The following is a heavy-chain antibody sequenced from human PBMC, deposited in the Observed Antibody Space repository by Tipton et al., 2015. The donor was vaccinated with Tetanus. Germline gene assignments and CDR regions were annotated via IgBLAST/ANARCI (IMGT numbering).Heavy chain of an antibody. D-gene: IGHD6-6*01. CDR1: GSTFSSYA. V-gene: IGHV3-23*01. CDR3: AKSEARLGTSSSLD. CDR2: ISGGGVST. Sequence: GSLRLSCAASGSTFSSYAMNWVRQAPGKGLEWVSAISGGGVSTYYADSVKGRFTISRDNSKNTLYLQMNSLRADDTAVYFCAKSEARLGTSSSLDWGQGTLVTVSS. J-gene: IGHJ4*02.